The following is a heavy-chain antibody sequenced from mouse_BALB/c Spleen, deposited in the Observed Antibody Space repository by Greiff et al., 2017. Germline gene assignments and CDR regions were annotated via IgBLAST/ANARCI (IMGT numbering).Heavy chain of an antibody. V-gene: IGHV5-9-4*01. CDR1: EFTFSSYA. Sequence: EVQLVESGGGLVKPGGSLKLSCAASEFTFSSYAMSWVRQSPEKRLEWVAEISSGGSYTYYPDTVTGRFTISRDNAKNTLYLEMSSLRSEDTAMYYCARITTVDAMDYWGQGTSVTVSS. CDR2: ISSGGSYT. CDR3: ARITTVDAMDY. D-gene: IGHD1-1*01. J-gene: IGHJ4*01.